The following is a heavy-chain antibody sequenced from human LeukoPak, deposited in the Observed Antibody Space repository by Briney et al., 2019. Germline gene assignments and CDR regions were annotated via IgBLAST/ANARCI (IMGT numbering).Heavy chain of an antibody. D-gene: IGHD5-12*01. J-gene: IGHJ4*02. CDR1: GGSITSRSYY. CDR2: IYYSGTT. Sequence: SETLSLTCSVSGGSITSRSYYWGWIRQPPGKGLEWIGSIYYSGTTYYSPSLKSRVTISLDTSKSQFSLILSSATAADTAVYYCARYHNGYDDYWGQGTLVTVSS. CDR3: ARYHNGYDDY. V-gene: IGHV4-39*07.